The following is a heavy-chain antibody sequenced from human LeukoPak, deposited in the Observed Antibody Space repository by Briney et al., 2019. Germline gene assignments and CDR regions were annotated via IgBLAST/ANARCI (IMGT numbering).Heavy chain of an antibody. CDR1: GFTFSSYA. CDR3: ARGKAARPNDAFDI. CDR2: ISSNGGST. Sequence: PGGSLRLSCAASGFTFSSYAMHWVHQAPGKGLEYVSAISSNGGSTYYANSVKGRFTISRDNSKNTLYLQMGSLRAEDMAVYYCARGKAARPNDAFDIWGQGTMVTVSS. V-gene: IGHV3-64*01. D-gene: IGHD6-6*01. J-gene: IGHJ3*02.